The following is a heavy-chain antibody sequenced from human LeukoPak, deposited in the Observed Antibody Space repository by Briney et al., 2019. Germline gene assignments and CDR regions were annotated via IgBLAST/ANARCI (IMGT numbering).Heavy chain of an antibody. J-gene: IGHJ3*02. CDR2: FDPEDGET. CDR3: AREGKGLDAFDI. CDR1: GYTLTELS. Sequence: ASVKVSCKVSGYTLTELSMLWVRQAPGKGLEWMGGFDPEDGETIYAQKFQGRVTMTEDTSTDTAYMELSSLRSEDTAVYYCAREGKGLDAFDIWGQGTMVTVSS. V-gene: IGHV1-24*01.